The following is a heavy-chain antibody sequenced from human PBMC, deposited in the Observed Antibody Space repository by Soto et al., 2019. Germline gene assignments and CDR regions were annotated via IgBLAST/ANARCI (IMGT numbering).Heavy chain of an antibody. CDR2: ITHSGST. D-gene: IGHD3-3*01. CDR1: GGSFSGYY. Sequence: QVQLQQWGAGLLKPSETLSLTCAVYGGSFSGYYWSWIRQPPGKGLEWIGEITHSGSTNYNPSLKSRVTISVDTSKNQFSLKLSSVTAADTAVYYCARPFFWSGPIGYWGQGTLVTVSS. CDR3: ARPFFWSGPIGY. V-gene: IGHV4-34*01. J-gene: IGHJ4*02.